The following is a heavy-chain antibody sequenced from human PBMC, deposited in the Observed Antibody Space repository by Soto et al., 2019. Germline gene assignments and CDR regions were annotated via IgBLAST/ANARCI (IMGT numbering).Heavy chain of an antibody. CDR2: IYWDDDK. J-gene: IGHJ4*02. V-gene: IGHV2-5*02. Sequence: QITLKESGPPLVKPTQTLTLTCTFSGFSLSTSAVGVGWIRQPPGKALEWLALIYWDDDKRYSPSLRTRLTITKDTSKNQVVLTMTNMDPVDTATYYCAQVIYFDWSLDYWGQGTLVTVSS. D-gene: IGHD3-9*01. CDR1: GFSLSTSAVG. CDR3: AQVIYFDWSLDY.